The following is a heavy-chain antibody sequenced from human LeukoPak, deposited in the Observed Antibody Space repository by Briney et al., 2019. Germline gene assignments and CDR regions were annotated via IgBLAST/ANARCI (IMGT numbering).Heavy chain of an antibody. CDR1: GYSITSYY. CDR3: ARDLLPRGLDY. J-gene: IGHJ4*02. V-gene: IGHV4-59*01. Sequence: PSETLSLTCTVSGYSITSYYWSWVRQPPGKGLEWIGYIFHSGSTNYNPSLKSRVTISVDTSKNQFSLRLSSVTAADTAVYYCARDLLPRGLDYWGQGTLVTVSS. CDR2: IFHSGST. D-gene: IGHD2-15*01.